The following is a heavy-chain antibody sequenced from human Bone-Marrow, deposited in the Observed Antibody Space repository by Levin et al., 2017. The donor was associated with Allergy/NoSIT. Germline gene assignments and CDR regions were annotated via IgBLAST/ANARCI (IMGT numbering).Heavy chain of an antibody. CDR1: GITFSSYA. CDR2: ISATGTGT. CDR3: AKDRPIAAFDAFDF. D-gene: IGHD2-15*01. V-gene: IGHV3-23*01. Sequence: GESLKISCAASGITFSSYAMSWVRQAPGKGLEWVSGISATGTGTYYADSVKGRFAISRDNSKNTVYLQMNSLRADDTAVYYCAKDRPIAAFDAFDFWGQGTMVTVSS. J-gene: IGHJ3*01.